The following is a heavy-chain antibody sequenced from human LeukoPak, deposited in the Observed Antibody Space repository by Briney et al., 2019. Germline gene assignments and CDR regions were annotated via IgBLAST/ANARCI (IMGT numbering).Heavy chain of an antibody. V-gene: IGHV3-30*02. CDR2: RRYDRRNK. D-gene: IGHD2-15*01. CDR1: RFTFSIYG. J-gene: IGHJ3*01. CDR3: AKPRDIVSWAFDV. Sequence: GGSLRLSCAASRFTFSIYGMHWVRQAPRKGLEWVAGRRYDRRNKYYADSVQGRFTISRDKSKNTLNLQMNSLRTEDTAVYYCAKPRDIVSWAFDVWGQGTMVTVS.